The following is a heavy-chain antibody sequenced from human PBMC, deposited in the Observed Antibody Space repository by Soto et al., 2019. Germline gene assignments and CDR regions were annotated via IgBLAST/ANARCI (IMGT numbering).Heavy chain of an antibody. J-gene: IGHJ6*02. V-gene: IGHV5-51*01. CDR2: IYPGDSDT. Sequence: GESLKISWKGSGYSFTSYWIGWVRQMPGKGLGWMGIIYPGDSDTRYSPSFQGQLTISPDKSINTAYLPWSSLKASDPAVYFCARPVLYRSRNSCYSAPYYYGMDVWGQGTTVTVSS. CDR3: ARPVLYRSRNSCYSAPYYYGMDV. D-gene: IGHD2-2*01. CDR1: GYSFTSYW.